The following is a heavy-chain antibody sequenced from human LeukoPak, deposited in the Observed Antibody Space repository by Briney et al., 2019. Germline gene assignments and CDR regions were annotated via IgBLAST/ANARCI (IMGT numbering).Heavy chain of an antibody. CDR1: GYSISSGYY. CDR3: ARGGIAAAVLNWFDP. J-gene: IGHJ5*02. V-gene: IGHV4-38-2*01. D-gene: IGHD6-13*01. Sequence: PSETLSLTCAVSGYSISSGYYWGWIRQPPGKGLEWIGSIYHSGSTYYNPSLKSRVTISVDTSRNQLSLKLSSVTAADTAVYYCARGGIAAAVLNWFDPWGQGTLVTVSS. CDR2: IYHSGST.